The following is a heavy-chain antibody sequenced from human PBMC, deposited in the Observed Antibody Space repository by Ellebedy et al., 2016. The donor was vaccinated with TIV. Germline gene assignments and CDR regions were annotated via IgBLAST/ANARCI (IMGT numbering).Heavy chain of an antibody. CDR2: FDPEDGET. V-gene: IGHV1-24*01. J-gene: IGHJ4*02. D-gene: IGHD3-10*01. CDR3: ATVLEGYYYGSGSPYYFDY. CDR1: GYTLTELS. Sequence: AASVKVSCKVSGYTLTELSMHWVRQAPGKGLEWMGGFDPEDGETIYAQKFQGRVTMTEDTSTDTAYMELSSLRSEDTAVYYCATVLEGYYYGSGSPYYFDYWGQGTLVTVSS.